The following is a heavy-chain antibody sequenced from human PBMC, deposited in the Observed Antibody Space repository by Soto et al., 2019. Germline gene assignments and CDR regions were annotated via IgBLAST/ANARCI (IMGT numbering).Heavy chain of an antibody. V-gene: IGHV3-11*01. Sequence: GGSLRLSCAASGFTFRDYYMTWIRQAPGKGLEWVSYISSSGTGIYYPDSVKGRFTISRDNAKNSLYLQMSSLRAEDTAVYYCARAYSDAFDIWGQGTMVTVSS. D-gene: IGHD2-15*01. CDR2: ISSSGTGI. J-gene: IGHJ3*02. CDR3: ARAYSDAFDI. CDR1: GFTFRDYY.